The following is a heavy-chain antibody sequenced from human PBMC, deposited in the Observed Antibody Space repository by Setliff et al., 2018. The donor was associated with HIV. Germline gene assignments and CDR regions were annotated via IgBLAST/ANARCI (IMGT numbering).Heavy chain of an antibody. V-gene: IGHV3-74*01. D-gene: IGHD6-19*01. J-gene: IGHJ5*02. CDR1: GFTFSSYW. CDR3: AKDAYSSGWYDP. Sequence: HPGGSLRLSCAASGFTFSSYWMHWVRQVPGKGLMWVSRINGDGTTKRYAESVQGRFIISRDNAKNTMYLEMNSLRAEDTALYYCAKDAYSSGWYDPWGQGTLVTVSS. CDR2: INGDGTTK.